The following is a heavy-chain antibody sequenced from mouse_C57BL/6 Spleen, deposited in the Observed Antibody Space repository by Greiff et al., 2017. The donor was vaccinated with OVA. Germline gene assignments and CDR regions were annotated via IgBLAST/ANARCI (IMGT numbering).Heavy chain of an antibody. J-gene: IGHJ3*01. V-gene: IGHV1-18*01. CDR1: GYTFTDYN. Sequence: VQLQQSGPELVKPGASVKIPCKASGYTFTDYNMDWVKQSPGKSLEWIGDINPNNGGTIYTQKFKGKATLTVDKSSSTAYMELRSLTSEDTAVYYCARKETAQASFAYWGQGTLVTVSA. CDR2: INPNNGGT. CDR3: ARKETAQASFAY. D-gene: IGHD3-2*02.